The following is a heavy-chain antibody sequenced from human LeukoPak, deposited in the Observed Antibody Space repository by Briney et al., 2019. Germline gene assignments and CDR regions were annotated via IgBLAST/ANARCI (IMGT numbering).Heavy chain of an antibody. CDR1: GYTFTSYD. V-gene: IGHV1-8*01. CDR2: MNPNSGNT. CDR3: ARVIGMVQPRYYDFWSGYYFPPYYGMDV. J-gene: IGHJ6*02. D-gene: IGHD3-3*01. Sequence: GASVKVSCKASGYTFTSYDINWVRQATGQRLEWMGWMNPNSGNTGYAQKFQGRITMTRNTSISTAYMELSSLRSEDTAVYYCARVIGMVQPRYYDFWSGYYFPPYYGMDVWGQGTTVTVSS.